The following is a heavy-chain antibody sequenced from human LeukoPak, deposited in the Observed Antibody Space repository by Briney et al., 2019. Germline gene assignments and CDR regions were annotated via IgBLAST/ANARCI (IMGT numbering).Heavy chain of an antibody. CDR2: IYYSGST. D-gene: IGHD1-26*01. Sequence: SETLSLTCTVSGGSISSYYWSWIRQPPGKGLEWIGYIYYSGSTNYNPSLKSRVTISVDTSKNQFSLKLSSVTAADTAVYYCASQMPAVGATQDYYGMDVWGQGTTVTVSS. J-gene: IGHJ6*02. V-gene: IGHV4-59*08. CDR3: ASQMPAVGATQDYYGMDV. CDR1: GGSISSYY.